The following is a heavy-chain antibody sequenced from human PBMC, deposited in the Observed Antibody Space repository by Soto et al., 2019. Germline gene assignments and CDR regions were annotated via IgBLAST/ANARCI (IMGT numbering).Heavy chain of an antibody. J-gene: IGHJ6*02. CDR1: GFTFSSYA. CDR3: AKERIYCSGGSCYRADYYYGMDV. D-gene: IGHD2-15*01. V-gene: IGHV3-23*01. Sequence: GGSLRLSCAASGFTFSSYAMSWVRQAPGKGLEWVSAISGSGGSAYYADSVKGRFTISRDNSKNTLYLQMNSLRAEDTAVYYCAKERIYCSGGSCYRADYYYGMDVWGQGTTVTVSS. CDR2: ISGSGGSA.